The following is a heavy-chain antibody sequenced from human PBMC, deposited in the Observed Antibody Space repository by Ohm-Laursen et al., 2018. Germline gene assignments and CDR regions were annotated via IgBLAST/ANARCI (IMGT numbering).Heavy chain of an antibody. CDR3: ARIPPGDKSYFDF. CDR1: GFALSTGGMC. Sequence: TQTLTLTCTFSGFALSTGGMCVSWIRQPPGKAPEWLARIDWDDDKYYNPSLRTRLTISKDTSKNQVDLTMTNMDPVDTATYYCARIPPGDKSYFDFWGQGILVTVSS. CDR2: IDWDDDK. V-gene: IGHV2-70*11. J-gene: IGHJ4*02. D-gene: IGHD4-23*01.